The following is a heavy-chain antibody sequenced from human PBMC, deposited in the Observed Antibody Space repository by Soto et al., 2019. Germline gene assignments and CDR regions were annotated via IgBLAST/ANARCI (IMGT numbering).Heavy chain of an antibody. CDR2: IYISGST. J-gene: IGHJ6*02. D-gene: IGHD3-10*01. V-gene: IGHV4-59*01. CDR3: ARARITMVREVIKYNMDV. CDR1: GGSISSYY. Sequence: TSETLSLTCTVSGGSISSYYWSWIRRPPGKGLVWIGYIYISGSTHSTPPRQRRVTISVDTSKDQYSLKLSSVTAADTGIYYCARARITMVREVIKYNMDVWGQGTTVTVSS.